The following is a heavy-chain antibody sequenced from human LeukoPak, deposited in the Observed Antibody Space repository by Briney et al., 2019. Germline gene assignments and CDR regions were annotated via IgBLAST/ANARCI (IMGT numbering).Heavy chain of an antibody. CDR2: INPSGGST. CDR3: AKDVYYYDSSGYSPFDY. CDR1: GYTFTSYY. D-gene: IGHD3-22*01. V-gene: IGHV1-46*01. Sequence: ASVKVSCKASGYTFTSYYMHWVRQAPGQGLEWMGIINPSGGSTSYAQKFQGRVTMTRDTSTSTVYMELSSLRSEDTAVYYCAKDVYYYDSSGYSPFDYWGQGTLVTVSS. J-gene: IGHJ4*02.